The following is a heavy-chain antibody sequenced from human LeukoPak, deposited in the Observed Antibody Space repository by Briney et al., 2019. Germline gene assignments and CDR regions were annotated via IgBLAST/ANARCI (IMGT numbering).Heavy chain of an antibody. D-gene: IGHD6-19*01. CDR2: TYYRSKWYN. V-gene: IGHV6-1*01. CDR3: ARDSSILSRGWFYYFDY. CDR1: GDSVSSNSAA. J-gene: IGHJ4*02. Sequence: SQTLSLTCAISGDSVSSNSAAWHWIRQSPSRGLEWLGRTYYRSKWYNDYAVSVKSRITINPDTSKNQVSLQLNSVTPEDTAVYYCARDSSILSRGWFYYFDYWGQGTLVTVSS.